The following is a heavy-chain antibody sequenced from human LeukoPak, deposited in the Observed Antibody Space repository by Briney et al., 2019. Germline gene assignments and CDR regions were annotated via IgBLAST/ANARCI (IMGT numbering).Heavy chain of an antibody. D-gene: IGHD2-8*01. CDR3: ARDSDFVPTADAFDI. V-gene: IGHV3-74*01. J-gene: IGHJ3*02. Sequence: GGSLRLSCAASGFTFSSYWMHWVRHAPGKGLVWVSRINSDGSSTRYADSVKGRFTISRDNAKNTLYLQMNSLRAEETAVYYCARDSDFVPTADAFDIWGQGTMVTVSS. CDR1: GFTFSSYW. CDR2: INSDGSST.